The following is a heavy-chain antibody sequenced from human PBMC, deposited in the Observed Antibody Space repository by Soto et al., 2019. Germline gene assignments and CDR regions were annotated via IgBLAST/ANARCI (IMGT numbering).Heavy chain of an antibody. J-gene: IGHJ4*02. CDR1: GFTFITYD. D-gene: IGHD7-27*01. CDR3: VKGNWGDY. Sequence: EVQLLESGGGSVQPGGSLRLSCAASGFTFITYDMTWVRQAPGKGLEWVSVSRGSDGSTYYADSVKGRFTISRDNSKNTVYLQMNILRAADTAIYYCVKGNWGDYWAQGTLVTVSS. V-gene: IGHV3-23*01. CDR2: SRGSDGST.